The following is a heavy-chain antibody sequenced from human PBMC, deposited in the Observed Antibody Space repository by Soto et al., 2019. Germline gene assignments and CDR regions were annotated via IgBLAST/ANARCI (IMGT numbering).Heavy chain of an antibody. D-gene: IGHD6-6*01. Sequence: QAQLEQSGAEVKKPGASVKVSCKSSGYTFSTSGISWVRQAPGQGLEWMGWISTYNGDANYAQRFQGRVTMTTDTSTSTTFMELRSLRSDDTAVYYCAREGPRPYYYYGKDVWGQGTTVTVYS. J-gene: IGHJ6*02. V-gene: IGHV1-18*01. CDR2: ISTYNGDA. CDR3: AREGPRPYYYYGKDV. CDR1: GYTFSTSG.